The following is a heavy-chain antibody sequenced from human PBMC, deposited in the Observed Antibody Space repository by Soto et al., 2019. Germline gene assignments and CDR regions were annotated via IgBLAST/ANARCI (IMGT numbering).Heavy chain of an antibody. CDR1: GFTFSSYD. J-gene: IGHJ6*02. Sequence: EGSLRLSCAASGFTFSSYDMHWVRQATGKGLEWVSAIGTAGDPYYPGSVKGRFTISRENAKNSLYLQMNSLRAGDTAVYYCARGRYDFWSGYPGGMDVWGQGTTVTVSS. V-gene: IGHV3-13*05. D-gene: IGHD3-3*01. CDR2: IGTAGDP. CDR3: ARGRYDFWSGYPGGMDV.